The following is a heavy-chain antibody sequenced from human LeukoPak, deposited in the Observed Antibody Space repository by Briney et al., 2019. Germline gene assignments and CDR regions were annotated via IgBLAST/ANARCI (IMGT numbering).Heavy chain of an antibody. CDR3: ARGQYYYDTSGYHDAFDI. D-gene: IGHD3-22*01. CDR2: INLSGGST. J-gene: IGHJ3*02. V-gene: IGHV1-46*01. Sequence: ASVKVSCKASGYTFTRYYIHWVRQAPGQGLEWMGIINLSGGSTSYAQKFLGRVTMTRDTFTSTVYMELSSLRSEETAVYYCARGQYYYDTSGYHDAFDIWGQGTMVTVSS. CDR1: GYTFTRYY.